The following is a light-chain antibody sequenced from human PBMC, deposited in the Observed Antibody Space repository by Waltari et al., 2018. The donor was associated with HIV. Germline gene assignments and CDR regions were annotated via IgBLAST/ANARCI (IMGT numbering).Light chain of an antibody. Sequence: QSVLTQPPSVSAAPGQRVTISCPGSTSNIGTNYVSWYQQFPGTAPKLLIYDNNHLSSGIPDRFSGSKSGTSATLAITGLQTEDEADYYCGTWDTSLSAGLFGGGTKVTVL. CDR3: GTWDTSLSAGL. CDR2: DNN. CDR1: TSNIGTNY. J-gene: IGLJ2*01. V-gene: IGLV1-51*01.